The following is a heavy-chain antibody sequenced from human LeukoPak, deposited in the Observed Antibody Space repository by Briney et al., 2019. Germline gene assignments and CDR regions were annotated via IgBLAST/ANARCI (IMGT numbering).Heavy chain of an antibody. CDR2: ITGDCKYI. Sequence: PGGSLTLSCAASGFIFKTYTMTWVRQAPGKGLEWVSSITGDCKYITYADSVKVRFTVSRDNANNSLYLQMNSLRDEDTAMFYCARIGDGHSVNYLDSWGQGTLVSLSS. CDR1: GFIFKTYT. CDR3: ARIGDGHSVNYLDS. V-gene: IGHV3-21*01. J-gene: IGHJ4*02. D-gene: IGHD5-24*01.